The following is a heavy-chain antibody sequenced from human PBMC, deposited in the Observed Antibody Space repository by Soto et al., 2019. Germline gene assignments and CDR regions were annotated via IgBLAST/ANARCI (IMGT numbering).Heavy chain of an antibody. CDR2: IYYSVST. CDR3: ARDCTAVSACYYGMDV. D-gene: IGHD6-19*01. J-gene: IGHJ6*02. CDR1: GGSITNYY. Sequence: SGTLSLTCTVSGGSITNYYWSWIRQPPGKGLEWIGFIYYSVSTNYNASLKSRVTISVATSKKQVSLKLSSVIAADTAVYYCARDCTAVSACYYGMDVWGQGTRVTVSS. V-gene: IGHV4-59*01.